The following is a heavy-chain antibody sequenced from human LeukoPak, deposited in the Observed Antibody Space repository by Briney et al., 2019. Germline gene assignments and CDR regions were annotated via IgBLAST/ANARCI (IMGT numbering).Heavy chain of an antibody. CDR2: IDWDDDK. Sequence: SGPTLVNPTQTLTLTCTFSGFSLSTSGVGVGWIRQPPGKALEWLARIDWDDDKYYSTSLKTRLTISKDTSKNQVVLTMTNMDPVDTATYYCARIRSGTPFDYWGQGTLVTVSS. V-gene: IGHV2-70*11. CDR3: ARIRSGTPFDY. D-gene: IGHD1/OR15-1a*01. J-gene: IGHJ4*02. CDR1: GFSLSTSGVG.